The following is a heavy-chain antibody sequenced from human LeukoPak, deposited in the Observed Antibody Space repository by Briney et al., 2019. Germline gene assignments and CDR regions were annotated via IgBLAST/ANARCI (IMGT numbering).Heavy chain of an antibody. V-gene: IGHV5-51*01. J-gene: IGHJ4*02. CDR2: IYPGDSDT. D-gene: IGHD1-26*01. CDR3: ARHVGGSYGGAFDY. CDR1: VYSFTSYL. Sequence: GESLKISSECSVYSFTSYLIGGVRQLRGKGLECLGIIYPGDSDTRYSPAFQGQVTISADKSTSTAYLQWSSQKASDTAMYYCARHVGGSYGGAFDYWGQGTLVTVSS.